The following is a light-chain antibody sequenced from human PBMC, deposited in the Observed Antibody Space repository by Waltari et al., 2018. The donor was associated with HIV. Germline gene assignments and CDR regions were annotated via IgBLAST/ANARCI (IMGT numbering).Light chain of an antibody. CDR3: QQFNAYPIT. CDR2: GAG. V-gene: IGKV1-9*01. Sequence: DIQLTQSPSFLSASVGDRVTITCRASHDIGSSLAWYQQKPVKAPNLLIYGAGTLQSGVPLRFSGSGSGTEFTLTVSSLQPEDFATYYCQQFNAYPITFGQGTRLETK. CDR1: HDIGSS. J-gene: IGKJ5*01.